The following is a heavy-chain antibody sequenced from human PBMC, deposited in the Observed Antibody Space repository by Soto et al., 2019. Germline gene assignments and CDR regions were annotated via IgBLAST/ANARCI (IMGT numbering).Heavy chain of an antibody. CDR3: ARILWFGTYYYGMDV. Sequence: SETLSLTCAVYGGSFSGYYWSWIRQPPGKGLEWIGEINHSGSTNYNPSLKSRVTISVDTSKNQFSLKLSSVTAADTAVYYCARILWFGTYYYGMDVWGQGTTVTVSS. D-gene: IGHD3-10*01. CDR1: GGSFSGYY. V-gene: IGHV4-34*01. CDR2: INHSGST. J-gene: IGHJ6*02.